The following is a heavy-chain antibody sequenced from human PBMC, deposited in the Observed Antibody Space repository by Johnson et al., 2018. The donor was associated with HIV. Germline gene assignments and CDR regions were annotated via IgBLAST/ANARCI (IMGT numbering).Heavy chain of an antibody. D-gene: IGHD5-12*01. CDR1: GFTFSNAW. V-gene: IGHV3-23*04. CDR2: ISGSGGST. Sequence: EVQLVESGGGLVKPGGSLRLSCAASGFTFSNAWMSWVRQAPGKGLEWVSAISGSGGSTYYADSVKGRFTISRDNSKNTLYLQMNSLRAEDTAVYYCAKDWGYDWGAFDIWGQGTMVTVSS. CDR3: AKDWGYDWGAFDI. J-gene: IGHJ3*02.